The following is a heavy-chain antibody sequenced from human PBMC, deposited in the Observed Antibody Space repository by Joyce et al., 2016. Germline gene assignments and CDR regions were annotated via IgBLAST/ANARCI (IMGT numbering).Heavy chain of an antibody. D-gene: IGHD3-10*01. CDR3: ARARRGIILARGEMGEYLQH. CDR2: VNDRGRT. J-gene: IGHJ1*01. V-gene: IGHV4-34*01. Sequence: QVQLQEWGAGLLKPSETLSLTCAVYGGSLSGYYWSWIRQAPGMGLEWIGGVNDRGRTNYNPALKSRATTSMDTSKNQFSRRLTTVTAADTAVYFCARARRGIILARGEMGEYLQHWGRGTVVIVSS. CDR1: GGSLSGYY.